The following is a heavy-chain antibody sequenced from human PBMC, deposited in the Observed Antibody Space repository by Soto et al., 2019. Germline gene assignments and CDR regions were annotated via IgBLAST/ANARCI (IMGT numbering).Heavy chain of an antibody. Sequence: GASVKVSCKASGYTFTSYDINWVRQATGQGLEWMGWMNPNSGNTGYAQKFQGRVTMTRNTSISTAYMELSSLRSEDTAVYYCARGLFGLLGYYYYGMDVWGQGTTVTVSS. CDR3: ARGLFGLLGYYYYGMDV. CDR2: MNPNSGNT. D-gene: IGHD2-21*01. V-gene: IGHV1-8*01. J-gene: IGHJ6*02. CDR1: GYTFTSYD.